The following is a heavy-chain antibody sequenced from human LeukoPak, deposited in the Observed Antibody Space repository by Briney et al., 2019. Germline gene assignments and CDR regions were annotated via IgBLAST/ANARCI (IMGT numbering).Heavy chain of an antibody. D-gene: IGHD3-22*01. V-gene: IGHV1-18*01. CDR2: ISAYNGNT. CDR3: ARDPLGYYYDSSGYPYYYGMDV. Sequence: ASVKVSCKASGYTFTSYGISWVRQAPGQGLEWMGWISAYNGNTNYAQKLQGRVTMTTDTSTSTAYMELRSLRSDDTAVYYCARDPLGYYYDSSGYPYYYGMDVWGQGTTATVSS. CDR1: GYTFTSYG. J-gene: IGHJ6*02.